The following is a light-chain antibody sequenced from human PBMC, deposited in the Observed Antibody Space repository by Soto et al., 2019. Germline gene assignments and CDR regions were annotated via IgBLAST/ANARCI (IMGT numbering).Light chain of an antibody. V-gene: IGKV3-20*01. CDR2: GAS. Sequence: EIVLTQSPGTRSLSPGERATLSCRASQSVSSSYLAWYQQKPGQAPRLLIYGASSRATGIPDRFSGSGYGTDFTLTISRLEPEDFAVDYCQQYGSSPRYTFGQGTKLEIK. CDR3: QQYGSSPRYT. J-gene: IGKJ2*01. CDR1: QSVSSSY.